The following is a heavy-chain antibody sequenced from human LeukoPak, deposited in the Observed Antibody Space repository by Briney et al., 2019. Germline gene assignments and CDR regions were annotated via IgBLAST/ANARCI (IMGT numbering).Heavy chain of an antibody. CDR1: VGSFSGYF. Sequence: PSETLSLTCAVYVGSFSGYFWSWVRQPPGKGLEWIGQINHSGDTSYNPSLRSRVTLSVDRSKNQFSLKVTSVTAADTGVYYCARGPGTVGLSPWGQGTLVTVSS. V-gene: IGHV4-34*01. D-gene: IGHD1/OR15-1a*01. CDR2: INHSGDT. J-gene: IGHJ5*02. CDR3: ARGPGTVGLSP.